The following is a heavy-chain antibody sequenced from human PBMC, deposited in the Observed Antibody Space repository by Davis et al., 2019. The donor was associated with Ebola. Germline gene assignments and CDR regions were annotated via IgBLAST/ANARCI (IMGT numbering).Heavy chain of an antibody. J-gene: IGHJ6*02. D-gene: IGHD2-15*01. CDR2: ISSSSSYI. CDR1: GFTFSSYS. V-gene: IGHV3-21*01. Sequence: GESLKISCAASGFTFSSYSMNWVRQAPGKGLEWVSSISSSSSYIYYADSVKGRFTISSDNAKNSLYLQMKSLRAEDTAVYYCARGLGYCSGGSCYSRAGGMDVWGQGTTVTVSS. CDR3: ARGLGYCSGGSCYSRAGGMDV.